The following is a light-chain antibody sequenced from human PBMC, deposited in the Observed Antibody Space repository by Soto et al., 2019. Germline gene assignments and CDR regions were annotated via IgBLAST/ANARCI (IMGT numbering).Light chain of an antibody. CDR3: QQFNNYPFT. CDR1: QDIGSA. V-gene: IGKV1D-13*01. CDR2: IAS. Sequence: AIQLTQSPSSLSASVGDRVTITCRASQDIGSAVAWYQQIPGKAPNLLIYIASTLQSGVPSRFSGSGSGTDFTLTIISLQPEDFAIYYCQQFNNYPFTFGGGTKVDIK. J-gene: IGKJ4*01.